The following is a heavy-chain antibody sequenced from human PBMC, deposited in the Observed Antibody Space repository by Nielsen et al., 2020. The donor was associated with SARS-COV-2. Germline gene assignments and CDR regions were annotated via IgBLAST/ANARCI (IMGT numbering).Heavy chain of an antibody. V-gene: IGHV3-23*01. J-gene: IGHJ3*02. Sequence: VRQAPGKGLEWVATISGTGGVTLYADSVKGRFTISRDNSKNTLYLQMNSLRAEDTAVYYCAKDAWGENYYDSSGEKDDAFDIWGQGTMVTVSS. D-gene: IGHD3-22*01. CDR3: AKDAWGENYYDSSGEKDDAFDI. CDR2: ISGTGGVT.